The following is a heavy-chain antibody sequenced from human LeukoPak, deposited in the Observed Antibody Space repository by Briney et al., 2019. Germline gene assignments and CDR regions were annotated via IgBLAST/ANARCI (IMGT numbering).Heavy chain of an antibody. CDR2: ISYDGSNK. Sequence: GKSLRLSCAASGFTFSTYGMHWVRQAPGKGLEWVTVISYDGSNKYYADSVKGRFTISRDNSKNTLYLQMNSLRAEDTAVYYCAKEVFDIWSGYYSPNFDYWGQGTLGTVSS. CDR1: GFTFSTYG. J-gene: IGHJ4*02. D-gene: IGHD3-3*01. V-gene: IGHV3-30*18. CDR3: AKEVFDIWSGYYSPNFDY.